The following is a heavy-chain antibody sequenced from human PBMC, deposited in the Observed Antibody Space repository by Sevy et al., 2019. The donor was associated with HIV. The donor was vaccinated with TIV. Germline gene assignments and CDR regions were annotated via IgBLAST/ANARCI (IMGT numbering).Heavy chain of an antibody. CDR1: GLNFDDYG. D-gene: IGHD2-21*02. CDR3: ARERSCGGDCYYFDY. CDR2: INWNGVGT. J-gene: IGHJ4*02. V-gene: IGHV3-20*04. Sequence: GGSLRLSCAASGLNFDDYGMSWVRQAPGKGLEWVSAINWNGVGTSYADPVKGRFTISRDNAKNSLYVQMNSLRAEDTALYYCARERSCGGDCYYFDYWGQGTLVTVSS.